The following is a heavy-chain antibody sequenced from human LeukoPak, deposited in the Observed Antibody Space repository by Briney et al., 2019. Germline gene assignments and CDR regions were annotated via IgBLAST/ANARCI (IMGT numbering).Heavy chain of an antibody. J-gene: IGHJ4*02. CDR2: INSDGSST. Sequence: GGSLRLSCAASGFTFSSYWMHWVRQAPGKGVVWVSRINSDGSSTNYADSVKGRFTISRDNAKNTLYLQMNSLRAEDTAVYFCARDYGYGGSFDYWGQGTLVTVSS. D-gene: IGHD4-23*01. CDR3: ARDYGYGGSFDY. CDR1: GFTFSSYW. V-gene: IGHV3-74*01.